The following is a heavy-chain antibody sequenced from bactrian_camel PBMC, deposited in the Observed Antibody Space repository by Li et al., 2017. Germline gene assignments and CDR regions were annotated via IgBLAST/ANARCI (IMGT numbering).Heavy chain of an antibody. J-gene: IGHJ4*01. CDR2: ISVGGDST. CDR3: AAKGVLSKSLALDDYND. Sequence: VQLVESGGGSVQAGGSLRLSCVLSGDTDSNYIMGWFRQAPGKEREGVATISVGGDSTFYADSVKGRFTISKDNANNTLYLQMNDLKLEDTAMYYCAAKGVLSKSLALDDYNDWGQGTQVTVS. D-gene: IGHD4*01. V-gene: IGHV3S31*01. CDR1: GDTDSNYI.